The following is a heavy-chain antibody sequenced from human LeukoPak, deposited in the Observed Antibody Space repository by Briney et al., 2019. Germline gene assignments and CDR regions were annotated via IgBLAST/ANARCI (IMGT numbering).Heavy chain of an antibody. CDR1: GFTFSSYG. Sequence: PGRSLRLSCAASGFTFSSYGMHWVRQTPGKGLEWVAVIWYDGSNKYYADSVKGRFTISRDNSKNTLYLQMNSLRAEDTAVYYCAKDVSQRRDGYNYFDYWGQGTLVTVSS. CDR2: IWYDGSNK. D-gene: IGHD5-24*01. CDR3: AKDVSQRRDGYNYFDY. J-gene: IGHJ4*02. V-gene: IGHV3-33*06.